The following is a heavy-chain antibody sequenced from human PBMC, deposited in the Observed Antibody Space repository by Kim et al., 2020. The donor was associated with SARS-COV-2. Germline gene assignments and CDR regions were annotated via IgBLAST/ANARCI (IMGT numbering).Heavy chain of an antibody. D-gene: IGHD1-1*01. CDR1: GFTFSSYD. CDR2: VSGSGGSI. V-gene: IGHV3-23*01. CDR3: AKGEGNNWSFFDY. Sequence: GGSLRLSCAASGFTFSSYDMSWIRQAPGKGPEWVSHVSGSGGSIYHADSVKGRFAISRDNSKKTLYLQMNSLRAEDTALYYCAKGEGNNWSFFDYWGQGTLVTVSS. J-gene: IGHJ4*02.